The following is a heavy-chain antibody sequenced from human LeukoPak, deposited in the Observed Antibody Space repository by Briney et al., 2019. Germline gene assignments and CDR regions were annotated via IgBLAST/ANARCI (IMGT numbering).Heavy chain of an antibody. J-gene: IGHJ4*02. CDR1: GFTFSSYG. CDR2: IRYDGSNK. Sequence: GGSLRLSCAASGFTFSSYGMHWVRQAPGKGLEWVAFIRYDGSNKYYADSVKGRFTISRDNSKNTLYLQMNSLRAEDTALYYCLPEYTKSLVVDYWGQGTLVTVSS. D-gene: IGHD2-2*02. CDR3: LPEYTKSLVVDY. V-gene: IGHV3-30*02.